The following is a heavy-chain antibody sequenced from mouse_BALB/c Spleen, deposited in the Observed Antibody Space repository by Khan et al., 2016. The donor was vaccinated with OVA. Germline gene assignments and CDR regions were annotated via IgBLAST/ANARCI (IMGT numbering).Heavy chain of an antibody. D-gene: IGHD2-3*01. CDR3: ARFHDGYYYNVDY. CDR1: GFALTSYG. V-gene: IGHV2-9*02. Sequence: QVQLKESGPGLVAPSQSLSITCTVSGFALTSYGVHWVRQPPGKGLEWLGVIWAGGSTHYNSDLMSRLTLSKDNSKRQVFLKMNSLQTYVTAMYYCARFHDGYYYNVDYWGQGTSVTVSS. J-gene: IGHJ4*01. CDR2: IWAGGST.